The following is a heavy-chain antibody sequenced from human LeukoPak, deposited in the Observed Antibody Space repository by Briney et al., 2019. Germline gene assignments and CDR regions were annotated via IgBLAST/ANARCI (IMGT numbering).Heavy chain of an antibody. CDR3: ARIRDGYNDAYDI. CDR1: GYTFTSYG. J-gene: IGHJ3*02. Sequence: ASVKVSCKASGYTFTSYGISCVRQAPGQGLEWMGLINPGGDNTNYAQNFQGRVTMTRDTSASTVYMELSSLRSEDTAIYYCARIRDGYNDAYDIWGQGTVVTVPS. CDR2: INPGGDNT. V-gene: IGHV1-46*01. D-gene: IGHD5-24*01.